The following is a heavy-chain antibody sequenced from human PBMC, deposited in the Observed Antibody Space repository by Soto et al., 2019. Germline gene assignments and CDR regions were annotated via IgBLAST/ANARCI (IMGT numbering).Heavy chain of an antibody. CDR2: ISYDGSNK. CDR3: AKGLIAARWGTYNKDNWFDP. J-gene: IGHJ5*02. D-gene: IGHD6-6*01. V-gene: IGHV3-30*18. CDR1: GFTFSSYG. Sequence: GGSLRLSCAASGFTFSSYGMHWVRQAPGKGLEWVAVISYDGSNKYYADSVKGRLTISRDNSKNTLYLQMNSLRAKDTAVYYCAKGLIAARWGTYNKDNWFDPWGQGTLVTVSS.